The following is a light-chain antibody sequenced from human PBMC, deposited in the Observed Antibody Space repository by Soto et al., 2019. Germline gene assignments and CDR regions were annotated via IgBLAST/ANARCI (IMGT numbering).Light chain of an antibody. V-gene: IGKV1-9*01. Sequence: DIQLTHSPSLLSASLGDRVTITCPASQDISDYLAWYQQRPGKAPKLLIYAASTLQSGVPSRFSGSGSGTEFTLTISSLQPEDFATYSCQQLNSYPLTFGGGTKVDIK. CDR2: AAS. J-gene: IGKJ4*01. CDR1: QDISDY. CDR3: QQLNSYPLT.